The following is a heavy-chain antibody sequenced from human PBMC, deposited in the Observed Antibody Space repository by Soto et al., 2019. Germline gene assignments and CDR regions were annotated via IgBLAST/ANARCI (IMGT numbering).Heavy chain of an antibody. CDR3: ARGSTDSYPGSRIFDF. CDR1: GLTFGSRA. CDR2: ITDTGGDA. D-gene: IGHD3-10*01. Sequence: GSLRLSCVASGLTFGSRAMSWVRQAPGEGLQWVSTITDTGGDAKYADSVRGRFVISRDNSKKTLYLQMTSLTAEDSAMYFCARGSTDSYPGSRIFDFWGRGTLVTVSS. J-gene: IGHJ4*02. V-gene: IGHV3-23*01.